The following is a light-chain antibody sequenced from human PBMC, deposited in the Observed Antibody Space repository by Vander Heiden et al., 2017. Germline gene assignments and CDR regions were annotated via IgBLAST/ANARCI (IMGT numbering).Light chain of an antibody. Sequence: DIQMTQSPSSLSASVGDRVTITCRASQNISSYLNWYQQKPGKAPKLQIYAASNLQSGVPSRFSGSGSGTDFTLTISSLQPEDFATYYCQQSYSTLIFTFGPGTKVEIK. CDR2: AAS. J-gene: IGKJ3*01. V-gene: IGKV1-39*01. CDR3: QQSYSTLIFT. CDR1: QNISSY.